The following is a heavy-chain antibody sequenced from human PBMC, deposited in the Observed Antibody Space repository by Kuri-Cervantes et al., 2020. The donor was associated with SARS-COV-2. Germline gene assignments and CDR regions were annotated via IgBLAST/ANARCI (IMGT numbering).Heavy chain of an antibody. CDR3: ASRDILVGVFDF. CDR1: GYRFTSYW. V-gene: IGHV5-51*01. Sequence: GESLKISCQGSGYRFTSYWIGWVRQTPGKGLEWMGIIDPGDSDTRYSPSFQGQVSFSAYKSTNTAYLQWSSLKASDTAMDYCASRDILVGVFDFWGQGTQVTVSS. D-gene: IGHD3-9*01. CDR2: IDPGDSDT. J-gene: IGHJ4*02.